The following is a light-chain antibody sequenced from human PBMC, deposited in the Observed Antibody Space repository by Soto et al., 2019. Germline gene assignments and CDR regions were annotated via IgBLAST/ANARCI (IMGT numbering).Light chain of an antibody. CDR1: SSDVGGYNY. V-gene: IGLV2-23*02. Sequence: QSALTQPPSASGSPGQSVAISCTGTSSDVGGYNYVSWYQQHPGKAPKLMIYDVSKRPSGVSNRFSGSKSGNTASLTISGLQAEDEADYYCCSYAGSSTPHYVFGTGTKVTVL. J-gene: IGLJ1*01. CDR2: DVS. CDR3: CSYAGSSTPHYV.